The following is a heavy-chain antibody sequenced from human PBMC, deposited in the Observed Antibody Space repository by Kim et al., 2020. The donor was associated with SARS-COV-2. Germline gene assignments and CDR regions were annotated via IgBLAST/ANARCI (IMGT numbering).Heavy chain of an antibody. CDR1: GFTFSSYS. Sequence: GGSLRLSCAASGFTFSSYSMNWVRQAPGKGLEWVSSISSSSSYIYYADSVKGRFTISRDNAKNSLYLQMNSLRAEDTAVYYCARDDYGDYVWFDPWGQGTLVTVAS. CDR2: ISSSSSYI. D-gene: IGHD4-17*01. V-gene: IGHV3-21*01. J-gene: IGHJ5*02. CDR3: ARDDYGDYVWFDP.